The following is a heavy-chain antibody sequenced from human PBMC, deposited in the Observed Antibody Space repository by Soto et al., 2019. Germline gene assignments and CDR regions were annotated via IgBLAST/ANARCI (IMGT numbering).Heavy chain of an antibody. V-gene: IGHV1-46*01. Sequence: VASVKVSCKASGYTFTSYYMHWVRQAPGQGLEWMGIINPSGGSTSYAQKFQGRVTMTRDTSTSTVYMELSSLRSEDTAVYYCARDFHYDSSGYYSSQYYYYGMDVWGQGTTVTVSS. CDR1: GYTFTSYY. CDR3: ARDFHYDSSGYYSSQYYYYGMDV. CDR2: INPSGGST. J-gene: IGHJ6*02. D-gene: IGHD3-22*01.